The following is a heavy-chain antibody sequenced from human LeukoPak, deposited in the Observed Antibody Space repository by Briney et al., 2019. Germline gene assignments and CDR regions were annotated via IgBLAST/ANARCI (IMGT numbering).Heavy chain of an antibody. Sequence: GGSLRLSCAASGFSVSSTYMNWVRQAPGKGLEWVSIIYRDGSTYYADYVRGRFTISRDNSKNTLYLQMNSLRVEDTAVYYCARGSTYYESSGHVPFDYWGQGTLVTVSS. V-gene: IGHV3-53*01. CDR1: GFSVSSTY. CDR2: IYRDGST. J-gene: IGHJ4*02. CDR3: ARGSTYYESSGHVPFDY. D-gene: IGHD3-22*01.